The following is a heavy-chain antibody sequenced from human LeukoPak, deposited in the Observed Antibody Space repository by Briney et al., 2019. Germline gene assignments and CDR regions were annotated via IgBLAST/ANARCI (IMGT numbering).Heavy chain of an antibody. CDR2: INSGDST. D-gene: IGHD1-26*01. CDR1: GFTFSSYW. Sequence: GGSLRLSCAASGFTFSSYWMHWVRQAPGKGLVWVSRINSGDSTYYADSVKGRFTISRDNPKNTLYLQMNSLRAEDTAVYYCARGVRVGPTRAFGYWGQGTLVTVS. J-gene: IGHJ4*02. CDR3: ARGVRVGPTRAFGY. V-gene: IGHV3-53*01.